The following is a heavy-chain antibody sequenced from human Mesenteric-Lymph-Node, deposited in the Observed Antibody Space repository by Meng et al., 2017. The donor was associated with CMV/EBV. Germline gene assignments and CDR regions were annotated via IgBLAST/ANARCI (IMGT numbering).Heavy chain of an antibody. CDR1: GFTFSSYA. Sequence: GGSLRLSCAASGFTFSSYAMSWVRQAPGKGLEWVSAISGSGGSTYYADSVKGRFTISRDNAKRSLYLQMNSLRAEDTAVYFCARDFGWYAFDIWGQGAMVTVSS. V-gene: IGHV3-23*01. CDR3: ARDFGWYAFDI. D-gene: IGHD2-15*01. CDR2: ISGSGGST. J-gene: IGHJ3*02.